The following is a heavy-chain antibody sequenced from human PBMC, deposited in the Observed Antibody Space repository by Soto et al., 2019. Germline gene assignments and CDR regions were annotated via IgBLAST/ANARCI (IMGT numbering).Heavy chain of an antibody. CDR2: IYSGGST. Sequence: EVQLVESGGGLVQPGGSLRLSCAASGFTVSSNYMSWVRQAPGKGLEWVSVIYSGGSTYYADSVKGRFTISRDNSKNTLYRQMNSLSAEDTAVYYCASHDYGDYSHYYGMDVWGQGTTVTVSS. CDR3: ASHDYGDYSHYYGMDV. CDR1: GFTVSSNY. D-gene: IGHD4-17*01. V-gene: IGHV3-66*04. J-gene: IGHJ6*02.